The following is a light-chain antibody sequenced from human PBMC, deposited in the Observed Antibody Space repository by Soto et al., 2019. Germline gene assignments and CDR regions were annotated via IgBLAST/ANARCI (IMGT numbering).Light chain of an antibody. CDR3: QQYSVSPLT. J-gene: IGKJ4*01. Sequence: EIVLTQSPGTLSLSPGERGTLSCRASQSVSSSLAWYQQKPGQAPRLLIYGASFRATDIPDRFSGSGSGTDFTVTISRLESQDFAVYYCQQYSVSPLTFGGGTKV. CDR1: QSVSSS. V-gene: IGKV3-20*01. CDR2: GAS.